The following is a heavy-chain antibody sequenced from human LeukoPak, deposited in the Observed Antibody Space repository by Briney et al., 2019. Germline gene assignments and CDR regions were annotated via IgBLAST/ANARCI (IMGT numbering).Heavy chain of an antibody. V-gene: IGHV3-23*01. CDR1: GFTFSRYA. CDR2: ISGSNGRT. CDR3: ASGPYYYDSSGFAPDD. D-gene: IGHD3-22*01. J-gene: IGHJ4*02. Sequence: TGGSLRLSCAASGFTFSRYAMSWVRQAPGKGLEWVSVISGSNGRTYYADSAKGRFTISRDNSKNTLYLQMNSLRAEDTAVYYCASGPYYYDSSGFAPDDWGQGTLVTVSS.